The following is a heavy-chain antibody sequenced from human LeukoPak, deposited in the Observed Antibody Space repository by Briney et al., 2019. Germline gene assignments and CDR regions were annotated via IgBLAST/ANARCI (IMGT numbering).Heavy chain of an antibody. D-gene: IGHD3-22*01. V-gene: IGHV1-3*01. Sequence: ASVKVSCKASGYTFTSYAMQWVRQAPGQRLEWMGWINAGNGNTKYLQKFQGRVTITRDTSASTAYMELSSLRSEDTAVYYCAREGGDSSGYYFDYWGQGTLVTVSS. CDR2: INAGNGNT. CDR1: GYTFTSYA. J-gene: IGHJ4*02. CDR3: AREGGDSSGYYFDY.